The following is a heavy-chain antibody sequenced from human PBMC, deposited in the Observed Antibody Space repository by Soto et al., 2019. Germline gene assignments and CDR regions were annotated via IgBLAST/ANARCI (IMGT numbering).Heavy chain of an antibody. CDR2: INHSGST. CDR3: ARGYCSGGSCSPFDP. Sequence: QVQLQQWGAGLLKPSETLSLTCAVYGGSFSGYYWSWIRQPPGKGLEWIGEINHSGSTNYNPSLKSGVTISVDTSKNQSSLKLSSVTAADTAVYYCARGYCSGGSCSPFDPWGQGTLVTVSS. CDR1: GGSFSGYY. V-gene: IGHV4-34*01. J-gene: IGHJ5*02. D-gene: IGHD2-15*01.